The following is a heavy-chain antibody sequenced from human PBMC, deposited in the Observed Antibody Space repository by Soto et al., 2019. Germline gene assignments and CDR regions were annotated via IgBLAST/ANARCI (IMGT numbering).Heavy chain of an antibody. CDR1: GYTFTGYY. Sequence: QVQLVQSGAEVKKPGASVKVSCKASGYTFTGYYMHWVRQAPGQGLEWMGWINPNSGGTNYAQKFQGWVTITRDTSISTAYMELSRLRSDDTAVYYCARESQGGKLRTRGFDYWGQGTLVTVSS. CDR3: ARESQGGKLRTRGFDY. D-gene: IGHD1-7*01. CDR2: INPNSGGT. V-gene: IGHV1-2*04. J-gene: IGHJ4*02.